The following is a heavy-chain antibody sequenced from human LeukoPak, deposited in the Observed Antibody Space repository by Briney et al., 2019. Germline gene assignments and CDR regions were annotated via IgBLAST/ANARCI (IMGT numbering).Heavy chain of an antibody. CDR1: GGSFSGYY. J-gene: IGHJ3*02. CDR3: ARAGPRAFGVDAFDI. Sequence: SETLSLTCAVYGGSFSGYYWSWIRQPPGKGLEWIGEINHSGSTDYNPSLKSRVTISVDTSKNQFSLKLSSVTAADTAVYYCARAGPRAFGVDAFDIWSQGTMVTVSS. V-gene: IGHV4-34*01. CDR2: INHSGST. D-gene: IGHD3-3*01.